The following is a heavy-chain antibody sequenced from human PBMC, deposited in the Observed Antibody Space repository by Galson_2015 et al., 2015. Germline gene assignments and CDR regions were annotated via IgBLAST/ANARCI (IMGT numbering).Heavy chain of an antibody. CDR3: ARAQWLVPPGFDY. D-gene: IGHD6-19*01. J-gene: IGHJ4*02. CDR1: GFAFNSYE. V-gene: IGHV3-48*03. CDR2: ISSTGSVT. Sequence: SLRLSCAAAGFAFNSYELNWVRQAPGKGLEWISSISSTGSVTKYADSVKGRFTISRDNAKNSLFLQMSSLRVEDTAVYYCARAQWLVPPGFDYWGQGTRVTVSS.